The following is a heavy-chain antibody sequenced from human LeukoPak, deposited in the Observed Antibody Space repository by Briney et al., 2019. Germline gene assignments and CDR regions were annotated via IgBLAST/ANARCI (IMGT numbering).Heavy chain of an antibody. CDR3: ASSHYYDSSGYLLDY. Sequence: SGTLSLTCAVSGGSISSSNWWSWVRQPPGKGLEWIGEVYHSGSTNYNPSLKSRVTISVDKSKNQFSLKLSSVTAADTAVYYCASSHYYDSSGYLLDYWGQGTLVTVSS. CDR2: VYHSGST. D-gene: IGHD3-22*01. CDR1: GGSISSSNW. V-gene: IGHV4-4*02. J-gene: IGHJ4*02.